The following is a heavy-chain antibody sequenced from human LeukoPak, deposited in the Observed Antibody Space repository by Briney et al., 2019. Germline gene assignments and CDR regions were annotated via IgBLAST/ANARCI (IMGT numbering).Heavy chain of an antibody. CDR1: GFTFNRYG. J-gene: IGHJ4*02. D-gene: IGHD2-15*01. Sequence: PGGSLRLSCAASGFTFNRYGMHWVRQAPGKGLKWVAVAYGDGTDKYYADSVKGRFTISKDLSQNRLYMQMNSLRAEDAAMYYCATGGRFYYDLWGQGTLVTVSS. CDR3: ATGGRFYYDL. V-gene: IGHV3-33*01. CDR2: AYGDGTDK.